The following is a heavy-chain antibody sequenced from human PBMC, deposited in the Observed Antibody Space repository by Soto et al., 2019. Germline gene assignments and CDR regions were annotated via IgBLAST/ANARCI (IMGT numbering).Heavy chain of an antibody. CDR3: AKHRRYYSTGGIYYPED. V-gene: IGHV5-51*01. Sequence: GESLNISCKASGYSFLDFRIVWVFQKPGKGLEWMGIIYPGDSDTRYSPSFQGQVSISVDRSISTAYLQWRSLKASDTAMYYCAKHRRYYSTGGIYYPEDWGQGTTVTVSS. D-gene: IGHD2-8*02. J-gene: IGHJ4*02. CDR2: IYPGDSDT. CDR1: GYSFLDFR.